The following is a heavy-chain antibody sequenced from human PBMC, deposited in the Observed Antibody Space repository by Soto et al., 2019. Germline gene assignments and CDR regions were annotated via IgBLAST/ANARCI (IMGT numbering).Heavy chain of an antibody. V-gene: IGHV5-51*01. CDR2: IYPGDSDT. CDR1: GYSFTSYW. CDR3: ASADTAMDLYNYYYGMDV. J-gene: IGHJ6*02. Sequence: GESLKISCKGSGYSFTSYWIGWVRQMPGKGLEWMGIIYPGDSDTRYSPSFQGQVTISADKSISTAYLQWSSLKASDTAMYYCASADTAMDLYNYYYGMDVWGQGTTVTVS. D-gene: IGHD5-18*01.